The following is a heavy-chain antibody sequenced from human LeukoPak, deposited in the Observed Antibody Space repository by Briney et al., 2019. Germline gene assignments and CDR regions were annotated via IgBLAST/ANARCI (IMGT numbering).Heavy chain of an antibody. CDR2: ISAYNGNT. CDR3: ARTGGSGWYFDY. V-gene: IGHV1-18*01. CDR1: GYTFTSYG. D-gene: IGHD6-19*01. Sequence: ASVKVSCKASGYTFTSYGISWVRQAPGQGLEWMGWISAYNGNTNYAQKFQGRVTITADKSTSTAYMELSSLRSEDTAVYYCARTGGSGWYFDYWGQGTLVTVSS. J-gene: IGHJ4*02.